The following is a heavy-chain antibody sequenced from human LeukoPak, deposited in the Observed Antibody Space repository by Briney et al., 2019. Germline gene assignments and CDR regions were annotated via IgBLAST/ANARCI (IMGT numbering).Heavy chain of an antibody. D-gene: IGHD3-22*01. Sequence: GGSLRLSCAASGFTFSSYGMHWVRQAPGKGLEWVAVISYDGSNKYYADSVKGRFTISRDNSKNTLYLQMNSLRAEDTAVYYCANGITMIVVNHAFDIWGQGTMVTVSS. V-gene: IGHV3-30*18. J-gene: IGHJ3*02. CDR3: ANGITMIVVNHAFDI. CDR1: GFTFSSYG. CDR2: ISYDGSNK.